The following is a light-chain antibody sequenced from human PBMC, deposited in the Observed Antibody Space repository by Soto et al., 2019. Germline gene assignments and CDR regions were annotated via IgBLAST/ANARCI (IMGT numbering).Light chain of an antibody. CDR1: SSDVGGYNY. CDR2: EVS. V-gene: IGLV2-14*01. Sequence: QSALTQPASVSGSPGQSITISCTGTSSDVGGYNYVSWYQQHPGKAPKLMICEVSNRPSGVSNRFSGSKSGSTASLTISGLQAEDEADYYCSSYTSRNTVLFGGGTKVTVL. J-gene: IGLJ2*01. CDR3: SSYTSRNTVL.